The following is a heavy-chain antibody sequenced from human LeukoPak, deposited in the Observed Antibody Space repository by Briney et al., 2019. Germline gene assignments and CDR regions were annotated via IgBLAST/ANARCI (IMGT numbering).Heavy chain of an antibody. V-gene: IGHV1-58*01. CDR2: IVVGSGNT. CDR1: GFTFISSA. D-gene: IGHD3-22*01. Sequence: SVKVSCKTSGFTFISSAVQWVRQARGQRLEWIGWIVVGSGNTNYAQKFQERVTITRDMSTSTAYMELSSLRSEDTAVYYCAADPSYSSGYRYYFDCWGQGTLVTVSS. J-gene: IGHJ4*02. CDR3: AADPSYSSGYRYYFDC.